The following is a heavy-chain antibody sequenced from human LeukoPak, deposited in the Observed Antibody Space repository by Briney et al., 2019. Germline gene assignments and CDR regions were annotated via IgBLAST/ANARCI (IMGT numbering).Heavy chain of an antibody. J-gene: IGHJ4*02. CDR3: ARRRIVRFGELLPVDY. CDR1: GYTLTELS. CDR2: FDPEDGET. V-gene: IGHV1-24*01. Sequence: ASVKVSCKVSGYTLTELSMHWVRQAPGKGLEWMGGFDPEDGETIYAQKFQGRVTMTEDTSTDTAYMELRSLRSDDTAVYYCARRRIVRFGELLPVDYWGQGTLVTVSS. D-gene: IGHD3-10*01.